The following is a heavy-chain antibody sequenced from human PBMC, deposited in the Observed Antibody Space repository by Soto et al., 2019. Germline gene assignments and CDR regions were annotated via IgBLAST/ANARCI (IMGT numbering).Heavy chain of an antibody. J-gene: IGHJ3*02. CDR1: GFVFSSYA. CDR3: AKTTDGWFSAFEI. V-gene: IGHV3-23*01. Sequence: EVQLLESGGGLVQPGGSLRLSCAASGFVFSSYAMSWVRQAPGKGLEWVSAISGSGPTAYYADSVKGRFIFSRDNPKNTMYLQMNSLRAEDTAVYFCAKTTDGWFSAFEIWGQGTVVTVSS. D-gene: IGHD6-19*01. CDR2: ISGSGPTA.